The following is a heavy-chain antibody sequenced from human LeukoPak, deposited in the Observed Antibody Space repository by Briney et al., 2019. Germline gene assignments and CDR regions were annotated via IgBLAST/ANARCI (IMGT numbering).Heavy chain of an antibody. J-gene: IGHJ4*02. CDR1: GFTVSSHC. D-gene: IGHD5-24*01. CDR2: IYSSGST. Sequence: PGGSLRLSCAASGFTVSSHCMTWVRQAPGKGLEWVSVIYSSGSTYYADSVKGRFTISRDNSKNTLYLEMNSLRAEDTAVYYCAKDRGVGDGYNRDYWGQGTLVTVSS. V-gene: IGHV3-66*01. CDR3: AKDRGVGDGYNRDY.